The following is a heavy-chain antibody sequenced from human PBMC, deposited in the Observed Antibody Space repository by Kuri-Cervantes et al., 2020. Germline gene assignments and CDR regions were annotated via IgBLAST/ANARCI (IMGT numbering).Heavy chain of an antibody. CDR1: GFSFSTYA. D-gene: IGHD3-10*01. J-gene: IGHJ4*02. CDR3: ARASGSGSYDY. V-gene: IGHV3-48*04. Sequence: GESLKISCAASGFSFSTYAMNWVRQAPGKGLEWVSYISSSGSTIYYADSVKGRFTISRDNAKNSLYLQMNSLRAEDTAVYYCARASGSGSYDYWGQGTLVTVSS. CDR2: ISSSGSTI.